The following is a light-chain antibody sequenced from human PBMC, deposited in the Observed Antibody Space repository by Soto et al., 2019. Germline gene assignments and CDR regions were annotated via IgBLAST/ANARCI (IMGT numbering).Light chain of an antibody. Sequence: IVLTQSPGTLSLSPGEGATLSCRASQTVSNNFLAWYQQKRGQAPRLLIFGASKRATGIPDRFSGSGSGIDFTLTISRLEPEDFAVYYCQHYATSPLTFGGGTKVDIK. CDR1: QTVSNNF. CDR2: GAS. CDR3: QHYATSPLT. V-gene: IGKV3-20*01. J-gene: IGKJ4*01.